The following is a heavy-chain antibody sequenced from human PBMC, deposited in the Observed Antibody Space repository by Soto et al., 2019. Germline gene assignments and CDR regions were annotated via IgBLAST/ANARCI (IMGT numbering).Heavy chain of an antibody. CDR3: ASDYGEIDAFDI. CDR2: VIPTLATA. D-gene: IGHD4-17*01. V-gene: IGHV1-69*01. CDR1: GGPFNNHA. Sequence: QVQLVQSGAEVKKPGSSVKVSCKTSGGPFNNHAINWVRQAPGQGLEWVGLVIPTLATADYAQKFQGRVTMTAVEVRNTAYMELSSLRSDDTGVYYCASDYGEIDAFDIWGQGTLVTVSS. J-gene: IGHJ3*02.